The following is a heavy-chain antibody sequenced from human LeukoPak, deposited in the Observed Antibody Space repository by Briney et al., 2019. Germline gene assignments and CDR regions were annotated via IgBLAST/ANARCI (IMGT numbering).Heavy chain of an antibody. Sequence: GASVKVSCKASGHTFTSYDINWVRQATGQGLEWMGWMNPNSGNTGYAQKFQGRVTMTRNTSISTAYMELSSLRSEDTAVYYCARGGPVSSSWYRVHYYGMDVWGQGTTVTVSS. CDR2: MNPNSGNT. CDR3: ARGGPVSSSWYRVHYYGMDV. V-gene: IGHV1-8*01. J-gene: IGHJ6*02. D-gene: IGHD6-13*01. CDR1: GHTFTSYD.